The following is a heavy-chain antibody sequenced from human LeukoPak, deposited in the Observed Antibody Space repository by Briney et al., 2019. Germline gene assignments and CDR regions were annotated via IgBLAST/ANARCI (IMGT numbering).Heavy chain of an antibody. D-gene: IGHD3-3*01. CDR2: IIPIFGTA. CDR3: ARDAQYYDFWSGYYTNWFDP. V-gene: IGHV1-69*05. J-gene: IGHJ5*02. CDR1: GGTFSSYA. Sequence: SVKVSCKXSGGTFSSYAISWVRQAPGQGLERMGGIIPIFGTANYAQKFQGRVTITTDESTSTAYMELSSLRSEDTAVYYCARDAQYYDFWSGYYTNWFDPWGQGTLVTVSS.